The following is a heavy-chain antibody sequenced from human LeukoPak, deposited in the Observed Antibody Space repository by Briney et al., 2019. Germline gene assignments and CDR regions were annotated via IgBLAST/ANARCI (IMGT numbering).Heavy chain of an antibody. V-gene: IGHV1-3*01. CDR1: GYTFTSYA. Sequence: ASVKVSCKASGYTFTSYAMHWVRQAPGQRLEWMGWINAGNGNTKYSQKFQGRVTITRDTSASTAYMELSSLRSEDTAVYYCAKSRSYGDYVHFDYWGQGTLVTVSS. D-gene: IGHD4-17*01. CDR3: AKSRSYGDYVHFDY. J-gene: IGHJ4*02. CDR2: INAGNGNT.